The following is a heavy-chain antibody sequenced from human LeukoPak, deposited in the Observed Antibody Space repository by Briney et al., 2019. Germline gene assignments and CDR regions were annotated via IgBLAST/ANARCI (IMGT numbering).Heavy chain of an antibody. J-gene: IGHJ4*02. D-gene: IGHD2-2*01. CDR2: INHSGST. CDR3: ARAYQLYDY. Sequence: SGTLSLTRTVSGGSIRSYYWSWIRQPPGKGLEWIGEINHSGSTNYNPSLKSRVTISVDTSTNQFSLKLSSVTAADTAVYYCARAYQLYDYWGQGTLVTVSS. V-gene: IGHV4-34*01. CDR1: GGSIRSYY.